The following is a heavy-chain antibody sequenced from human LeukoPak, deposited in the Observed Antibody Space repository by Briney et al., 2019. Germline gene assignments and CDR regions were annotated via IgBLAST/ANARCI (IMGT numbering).Heavy chain of an antibody. J-gene: IGHJ5*02. CDR1: GGTFSSYA. CDR2: IIPIFGAA. Sequence: GSSVKVSCKASGGTFSSYAISWVRQAPGQGLEWMGRIIPIFGAANYAQKFQGRVTITADKSTSTAYMELSSLRSEDTAVYYCARGARGYSGYDPKNWFDPWGQGTLVTVSS. CDR3: ARGARGYSGYDPKNWFDP. V-gene: IGHV1-69*06. D-gene: IGHD5-12*01.